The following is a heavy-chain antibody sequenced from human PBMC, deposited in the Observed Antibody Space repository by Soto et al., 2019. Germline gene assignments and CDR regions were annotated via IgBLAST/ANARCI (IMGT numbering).Heavy chain of an antibody. CDR2: MNPNSGNT. CDR1: GYTFTSYD. D-gene: IGHD1-7*01. Sequence: GSVKVSCKASGYTFTSYDINWVRQATGQGLEWMGWMNPNSGNTGYAQKFQGRVTMTRNTSISTAYMELSSLRSEDTAVYYCARMDWNYERVYYYYYGMDVWGQGTTVTVSS. J-gene: IGHJ6*02. CDR3: ARMDWNYERVYYYYYGMDV. V-gene: IGHV1-8*01.